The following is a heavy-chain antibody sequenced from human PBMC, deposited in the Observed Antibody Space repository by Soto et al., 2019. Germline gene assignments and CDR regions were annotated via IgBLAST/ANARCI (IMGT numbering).Heavy chain of an antibody. CDR3: AREQLELGWFDP. CDR1: GGSISSGDYY. J-gene: IGHJ5*02. Sequence: PSETLSLTCTVSGGSISSGDYYWSWIRQPPGKGLEWIGYIYYSGSTYYNPSLKSRVTISVDTSKNQFSLKLSSVTAADTAVHYCAREQLELGWFDPWGQGTLVTVSS. V-gene: IGHV4-30-4*01. D-gene: IGHD1-7*01. CDR2: IYYSGST.